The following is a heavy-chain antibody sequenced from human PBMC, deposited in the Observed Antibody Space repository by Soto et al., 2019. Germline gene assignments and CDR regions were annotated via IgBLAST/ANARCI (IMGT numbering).Heavy chain of an antibody. Sequence: SVKVSCKASGGTFSSYAISWVRQAPGQGLEWMGGIIPIFGTANYAQKFQGRVTITADESTSTAYMELSSLRSEDTAVYYCASSRLYCSGGSCYLPFDYWGQGTLVTVSS. CDR2: IIPIFGTA. D-gene: IGHD2-15*01. J-gene: IGHJ4*02. CDR1: GGTFSSYA. V-gene: IGHV1-69*13. CDR3: ASSRLYCSGGSCYLPFDY.